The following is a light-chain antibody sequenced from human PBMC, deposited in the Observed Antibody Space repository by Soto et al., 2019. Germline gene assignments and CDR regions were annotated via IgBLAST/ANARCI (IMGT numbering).Light chain of an antibody. CDR3: CSYAGSYSWV. CDR1: SSDVGGYNF. Sequence: QSVLTQHRSVSGSPGQSVTISCTGTSSDVGGYNFVSWYQQHPGKAPKFLIYDVSKRPSGVPDRFSGSKSGNTASLTISGLQAEDEADYYCCSYAGSYSWVFGGGTKLTVL. J-gene: IGLJ3*02. CDR2: DVS. V-gene: IGLV2-11*01.